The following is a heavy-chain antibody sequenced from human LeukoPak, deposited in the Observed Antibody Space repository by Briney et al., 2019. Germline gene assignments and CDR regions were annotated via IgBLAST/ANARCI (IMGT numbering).Heavy chain of an antibody. CDR1: GGSISSSSYY. V-gene: IGHV4-39*07. CDR3: ARVRYSYGYNYMDV. Sequence: PSETLSLTYTVSGGSISSSSYYWGWIRQPPGKGLEWIGSIYYSGSTYYNPSLKSRVTISVDTSKNQFSLKLSSVTAADTAVYYCARVRYSYGYNYMDVWGKGTTVTVSS. D-gene: IGHD5-18*01. J-gene: IGHJ6*03. CDR2: IYYSGST.